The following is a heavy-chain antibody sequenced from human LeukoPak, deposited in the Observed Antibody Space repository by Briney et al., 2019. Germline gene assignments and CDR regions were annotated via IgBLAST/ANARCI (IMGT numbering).Heavy chain of an antibody. Sequence: SETLSLTCTVSGGSISSYYWSWIRQPPGKGLEWIGYIYYSGSTNYNPSLKSRVTISVDTSKNQFSLKLSSVTAADTAVYYCARVHKNRDSSDYYYVDAFDIWGRGTMVTVSS. J-gene: IGHJ3*02. V-gene: IGHV4-59*01. D-gene: IGHD3-22*01. CDR2: IYYSGST. CDR3: ARVHKNRDSSDYYYVDAFDI. CDR1: GGSISSYY.